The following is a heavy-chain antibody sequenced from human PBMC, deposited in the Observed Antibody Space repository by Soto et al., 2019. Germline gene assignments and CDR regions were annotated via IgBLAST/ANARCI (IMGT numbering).Heavy chain of an antibody. V-gene: IGHV1-18*01. CDR3: ARVWVLGELSLWGGGADAFDI. J-gene: IGHJ3*02. CDR1: GYTFTSYG. Sequence: ASVKVSCKASGYTFTSYGISWVRQAPGQGLEWMGWISAYNGNTNYAQKLQGRVTMTTDTSTSTAYMELRNLRSDDTAVYYCARVWVLGELSLWGGGADAFDIWGQGTMVTVSS. D-gene: IGHD3-16*02. CDR2: ISAYNGNT.